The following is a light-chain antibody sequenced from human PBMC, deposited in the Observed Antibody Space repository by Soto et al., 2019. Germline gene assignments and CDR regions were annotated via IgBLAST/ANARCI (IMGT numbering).Light chain of an antibody. CDR3: QQYNNFWT. Sequence: DIPMTQSPSTLSASVGDTVSITCRASQSISTWLAWYQQKPGKAPNLLIYKASSLESGVPSRFSGSGSGTEFTLTISSLQPDDSATYYCQQYNNFWTFGQGTKVEIK. CDR2: KAS. J-gene: IGKJ1*01. V-gene: IGKV1-5*03. CDR1: QSISTW.